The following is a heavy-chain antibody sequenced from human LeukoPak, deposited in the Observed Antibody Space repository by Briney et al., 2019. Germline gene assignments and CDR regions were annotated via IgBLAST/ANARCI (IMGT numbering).Heavy chain of an antibody. CDR2: INHSGST. Sequence: SETLSLTCAVYGGSFSGYYWSWIRQPPGKGLEWIGEINHSGSTNYNPSLKSRVTISVDTSKNQFSLKLSSVTAADTAVYYCARGQSDEARSSSWFGLDYWGQGTLVTVSS. D-gene: IGHD6-13*01. CDR3: ARGQSDEARSSSWFGLDY. V-gene: IGHV4-34*01. CDR1: GGSFSGYY. J-gene: IGHJ4*02.